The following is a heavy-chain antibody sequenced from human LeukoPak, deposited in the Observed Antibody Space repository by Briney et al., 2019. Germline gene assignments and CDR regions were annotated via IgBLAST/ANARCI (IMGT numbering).Heavy chain of an antibody. Sequence: QSGGSLRLSCAASGFTFSSYAMHWVRQAPGKGLEWVAVISYDGSNKYYADSVKGRFTISRDNSKNTLYLQMNSLRAEDTAVYYCARDLFDIVVVPAATLGGGLDPWGQGTLVTVSS. D-gene: IGHD2-2*01. CDR2: ISYDGSNK. CDR1: GFTFSSYA. CDR3: ARDLFDIVVVPAATLGGGLDP. V-gene: IGHV3-30-3*01. J-gene: IGHJ5*02.